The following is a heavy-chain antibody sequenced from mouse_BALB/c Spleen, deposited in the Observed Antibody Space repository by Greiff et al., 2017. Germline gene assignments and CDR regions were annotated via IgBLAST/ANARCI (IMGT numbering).Heavy chain of an antibody. J-gene: IGHJ2*01. CDR1: GFTFSSYG. V-gene: IGHV5-6-3*01. D-gene: IGHD2-14*01. Sequence: EVQGVESGGGLVQPGGSLKLSCAASGFTFSSYGMSWVRQTPDKRLELVATINSNGGSTYYPDSVKGRFTISRDNAKNTLYLQMSSLKSEDTAMYYCAREGYRYLDYWGQGTTLTVSS. CDR3: AREGYRYLDY. CDR2: INSNGGST.